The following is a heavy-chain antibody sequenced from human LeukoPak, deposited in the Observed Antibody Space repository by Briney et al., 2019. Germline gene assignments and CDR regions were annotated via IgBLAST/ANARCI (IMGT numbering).Heavy chain of an antibody. V-gene: IGHV1-18*01. CDR3: ARDYDILTGYSHYDY. D-gene: IGHD3-9*01. Sequence: GASVKVSCKASGYTFTSYGISWVRQAPGQGPEWMGWISAYNGNTNYAQKLQGRVTMTTDTSTSTAYMELRSLRSDDTAVYYCARDYDILTGYSHYDYWGQGTLVTVSS. CDR2: ISAYNGNT. J-gene: IGHJ4*02. CDR1: GYTFTSYG.